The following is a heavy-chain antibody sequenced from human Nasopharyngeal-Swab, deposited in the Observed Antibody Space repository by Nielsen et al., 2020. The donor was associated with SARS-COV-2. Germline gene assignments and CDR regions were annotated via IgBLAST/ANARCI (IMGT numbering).Heavy chain of an antibody. D-gene: IGHD3-22*01. CDR3: ARDRRSGYHYEGKDTYYYYMDV. CDR2: INAGNGNT. CDR1: GYTFTSYA. V-gene: IGHV1-3*01. Sequence: ASVKVSCKASGYTFTSYAMHWVHQAPGQRLEWMGWINAGNGNTKYSQKFQGRVTITRDTSASTAYMELSSLRSEDTAVYYCARDRRSGYHYEGKDTYYYYMDVWGKGTTVTVSS. J-gene: IGHJ6*03.